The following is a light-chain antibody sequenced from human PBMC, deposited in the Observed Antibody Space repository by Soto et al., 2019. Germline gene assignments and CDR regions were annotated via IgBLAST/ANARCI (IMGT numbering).Light chain of an antibody. CDR2: GAS. Sequence: QCRATLSLSPGERATLSCSAIQIVTNNNLDWYQQKPGQAPRLLIYGASIRATGIPGRFRGSGSGTDFTLTISRLEPEDFAVYYCQHYGSSAPITFGQGTRLEIK. CDR3: QHYGSSAPIT. J-gene: IGKJ5*01. V-gene: IGKV3-20*01. CDR1: QIVTNNN.